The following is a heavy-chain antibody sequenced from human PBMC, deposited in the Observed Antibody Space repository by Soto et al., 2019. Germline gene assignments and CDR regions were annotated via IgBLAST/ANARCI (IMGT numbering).Heavy chain of an antibody. CDR2: INGGGENT. D-gene: IGHD6-13*01. CDR1: RFSFNTFA. J-gene: IGHJ4*02. CDR3: AKVRGRSSSWYYFDY. V-gene: IGHV3-23*01. Sequence: GGSLRLSGVTSRFSFNTFAMSWVRQAPGKGLEWVSAINGGGENTYYADSVKGRFTISRDNSKNTLYLQMNSLRAEDTAVYYCAKVRGRSSSWYYFDYWGQGTLVTVSS.